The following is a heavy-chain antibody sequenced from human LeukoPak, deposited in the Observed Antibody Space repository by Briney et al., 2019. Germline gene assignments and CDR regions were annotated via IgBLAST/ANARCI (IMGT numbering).Heavy chain of an antibody. J-gene: IGHJ4*02. Sequence: GGSLRLSCAASGFTFSSYSMNWVRQAPGKGLGWVSSISSSSSYIYYADSVKGRFTISRDNAKNSLYLQMNSLRAEDTAVYYCARDEDYDILTGYYIPRHFDYWGQGTLVTVSS. CDR1: GFTFSSYS. D-gene: IGHD3-9*01. CDR2: ISSSSSYI. V-gene: IGHV3-21*01. CDR3: ARDEDYDILTGYYIPRHFDY.